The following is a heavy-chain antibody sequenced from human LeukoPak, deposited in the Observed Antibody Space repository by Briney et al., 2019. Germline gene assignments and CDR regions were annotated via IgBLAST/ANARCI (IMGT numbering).Heavy chain of an antibody. Sequence: GGSLRLSCAASGFTFETYSMNWVRQAPGKGLEWVSYISSGSFAKYYADSVKGRFTVSRDNARNSLNLQMHSLRADDTAVYYCARSDNGEYDYWGQGTLVTVSS. D-gene: IGHD4-17*01. CDR3: ARSDNGEYDY. V-gene: IGHV3-48*04. CDR2: ISSGSFAK. CDR1: GFTFETYS. J-gene: IGHJ4*02.